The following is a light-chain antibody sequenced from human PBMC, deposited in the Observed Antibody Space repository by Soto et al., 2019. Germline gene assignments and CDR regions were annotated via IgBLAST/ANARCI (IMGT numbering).Light chain of an antibody. J-gene: IGLJ3*02. CDR2: GNS. Sequence: QSVLTQPPSASGTPGQRVTISCYGSSSNIGSNTVNWYQQFPGTAPKLLIYGNSNRPSGVPDRFSGSKSGTSASLAITGLQSEDEADYYCQSYDSSLSAWVFGVGTKLTVL. V-gene: IGLV1-40*01. CDR3: QSYDSSLSAWV. CDR1: SSNIGSNT.